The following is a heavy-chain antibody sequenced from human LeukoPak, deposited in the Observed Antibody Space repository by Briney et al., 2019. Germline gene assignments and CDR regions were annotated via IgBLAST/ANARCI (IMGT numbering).Heavy chain of an antibody. V-gene: IGHV3-43*01. CDR1: GFTFDDYT. D-gene: IGHD4-17*01. Sequence: HPGGSLRLSCAASGFTFDDYTMHWVRQAPGKGLEWVSLISWDGGSTYYADSVKGRFTISRDNSKNSLYPQMNSLRTEDTALYYCAVPRSTAYDWGQGTLVTVSS. J-gene: IGHJ4*02. CDR2: ISWDGGST. CDR3: AVPRSTAYD.